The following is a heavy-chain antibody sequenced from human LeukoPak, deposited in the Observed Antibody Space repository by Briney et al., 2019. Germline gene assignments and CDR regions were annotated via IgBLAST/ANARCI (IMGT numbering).Heavy chain of an antibody. J-gene: IGHJ4*02. CDR2: IYLYGTT. D-gene: IGHD3-22*01. Sequence: SETLSLTCSVSIGSISSSKWWSWVRQSPVKGLEWIGEIYLYGTTNYNPSFTSRVTMSVDRSRNQFSLKLTSVTAADTAVYYCARLGAGYYDSSGYYSPDYWGQGTLVTVSS. CDR3: ARLGAGYYDSSGYYSPDY. CDR1: IGSISSSKW. V-gene: IGHV4-4*02.